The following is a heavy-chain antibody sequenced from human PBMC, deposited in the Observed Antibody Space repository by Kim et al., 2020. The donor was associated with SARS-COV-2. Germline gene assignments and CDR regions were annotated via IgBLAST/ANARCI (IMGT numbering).Heavy chain of an antibody. CDR2: IYSGGSK. V-gene: IGHV3-53*01. Sequence: GGSLRLSCAASGFTVSSNYMSWVRQAPGKGLEWVSVIYSGGSKYYADSVKGRFTISRDNSKNTLYLQMNSLRAEDTAVYYCARDRRYCSGGSCYYYGMDVWGQGTTVTVSS. J-gene: IGHJ6*02. CDR3: ARDRRYCSGGSCYYYGMDV. D-gene: IGHD2-15*01. CDR1: GFTVSSNY.